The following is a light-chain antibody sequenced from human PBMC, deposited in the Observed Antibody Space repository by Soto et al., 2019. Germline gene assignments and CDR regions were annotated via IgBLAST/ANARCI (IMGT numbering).Light chain of an antibody. CDR1: QSISSW. CDR3: QQSFT. Sequence: DIQMTQSPSTLSASVGDRVTITCRASQSISSWLAWYQQKPGKAPKLLIYKASSLESGVPSRFSGSGSGTEFTLTISSLQPDDFAHYYCQQSFTFGPGTKVDIK. CDR2: KAS. J-gene: IGKJ3*01. V-gene: IGKV1-5*03.